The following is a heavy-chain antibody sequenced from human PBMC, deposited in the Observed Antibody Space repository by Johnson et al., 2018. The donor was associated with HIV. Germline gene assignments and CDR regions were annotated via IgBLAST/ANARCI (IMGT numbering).Heavy chain of an antibody. CDR3: ASRGSGGNDAFDI. Sequence: QVQLVESGGGVVQPGRSLRLSCAASGFTFSSYGMHWVRQAPGKGLEWVAFIRYDGSNKYYADSVKGRFTISRDNSKNTLYLQMNSLRAEDTAVYYCASRGSGGNDAFDIWGQGTMVTVSS. D-gene: IGHD2-15*01. J-gene: IGHJ3*02. CDR1: GFTFSSYG. CDR2: IRYDGSNK. V-gene: IGHV3-33*01.